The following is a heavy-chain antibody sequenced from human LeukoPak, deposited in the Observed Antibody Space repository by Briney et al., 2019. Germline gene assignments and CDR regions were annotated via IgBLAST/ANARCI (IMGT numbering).Heavy chain of an antibody. Sequence: GGSLRLSCAASGFTFSDYYMSWIRQAPGKGLEWVSFISSSGTTISYTDSVKGRFTISRDNAKNSLYLQMNSLRAEDTAVYYCARDYRSTFDYWGQGTLVTVS. CDR3: ARDYRSTFDY. V-gene: IGHV3-11*01. J-gene: IGHJ4*02. CDR2: ISSSGTTI. CDR1: GFTFSDYY. D-gene: IGHD1-26*01.